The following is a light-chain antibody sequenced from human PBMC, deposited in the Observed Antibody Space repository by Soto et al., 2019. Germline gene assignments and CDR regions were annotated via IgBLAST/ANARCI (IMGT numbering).Light chain of an antibody. CDR2: GAS. Sequence: IVLTQSPGTLSLSPGERATLSCRASQSVSSSYLAWYQQKPGQAPRLLIYGASSRATGIPDRFSGSGSGTDFTLTISRLEPEDFAVYYCQQYGSSPITLGQGTRLETK. V-gene: IGKV3-20*01. CDR1: QSVSSSY. CDR3: QQYGSSPIT. J-gene: IGKJ5*01.